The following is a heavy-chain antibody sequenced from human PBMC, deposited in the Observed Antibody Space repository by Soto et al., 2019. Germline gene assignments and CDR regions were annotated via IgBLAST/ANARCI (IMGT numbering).Heavy chain of an antibody. J-gene: IGHJ4*02. V-gene: IGHV3-30*18. CDR1: GFTFSSYG. Sequence: GGSLRLSCAASGFTFSSYGMHWVRQAPGKGLEWVAVISYDGSNKYYADSVKGRFTISRDNSKNTLYLQMNSLRAEDTAVYYCAKDPFPIAAAGTFDYWGQGTLVTVSS. CDR2: ISYDGSNK. D-gene: IGHD6-13*01. CDR3: AKDPFPIAAAGTFDY.